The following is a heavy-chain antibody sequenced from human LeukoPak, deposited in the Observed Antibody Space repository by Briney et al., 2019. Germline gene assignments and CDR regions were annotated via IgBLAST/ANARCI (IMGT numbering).Heavy chain of an antibody. CDR3: AREGGVHPYYDSNWFDP. D-gene: IGHD3-22*01. CDR1: GGTFSSYA. J-gene: IGHJ5*02. V-gene: IGHV1-69*05. CDR2: IIPIFGTA. Sequence: SVKVSCKASGGTFSSYAISWVRQAPGQGLEWMGGIIPIFGTANCAQKFQGRVTITTDESTSTAYMELSSLRSEDTAVYYCAREGGVHPYYDSNWFDPWGQGTLVTVSS.